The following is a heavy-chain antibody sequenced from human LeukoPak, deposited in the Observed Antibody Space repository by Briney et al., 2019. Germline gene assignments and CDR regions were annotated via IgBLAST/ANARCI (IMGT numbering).Heavy chain of an antibody. V-gene: IGHV3-23*01. J-gene: IGHJ5*02. CDR2: IGGSGGST. D-gene: IGHD2-15*01. CDR1: RFTFSSYA. CDR3: AKAQVESATQNRFDP. Sequence: PGGSLRLSCAASRFTFSSYAMNWVRQAPGKGLEWVSVIGGSGGSTNYADSVKGRFTISRDNSKNTLSLQMNSLRAEDTAVYYCAKAQVESATQNRFDPWGQGTLVTVSS.